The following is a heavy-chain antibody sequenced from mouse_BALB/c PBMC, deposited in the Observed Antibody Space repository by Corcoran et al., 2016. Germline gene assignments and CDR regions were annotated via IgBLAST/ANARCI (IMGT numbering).Heavy chain of an antibody. Sequence: EVQLQQSGAELVKPGASVKLSCTASGFNINDTYMHWVKQRPEQGLEWIGRIDPANGNTKYDPKFQGKATITADTSSNTAYLQLSSLTSEDTAVYYGDNWDWYCDVWGAGTTVIVSS. CDR3: DNWDWYCDV. CDR1: GFNINDTY. V-gene: IGHV14-3*02. CDR2: IDPANGNT. D-gene: IGHD4-1*01. J-gene: IGHJ1*01.